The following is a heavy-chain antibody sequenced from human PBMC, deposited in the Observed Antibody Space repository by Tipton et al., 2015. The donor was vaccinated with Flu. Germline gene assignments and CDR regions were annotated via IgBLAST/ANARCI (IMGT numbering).Heavy chain of an antibody. CDR1: GGSISGYY. D-gene: IGHD4-17*01. CDR2: IYNSGIT. CDR3: ARGHGDYRGYFDY. Sequence: TLSLTCIVSGGSISGYYWSWIRQPPGKGLEWIGYIYNSGITNYNPSLKSRVTISEDTSKNQFSLKLSSVTAADRAMYYCARGHGDYRGYFDYWGQGTLVTVSS. J-gene: IGHJ4*02. V-gene: IGHV4-59*08.